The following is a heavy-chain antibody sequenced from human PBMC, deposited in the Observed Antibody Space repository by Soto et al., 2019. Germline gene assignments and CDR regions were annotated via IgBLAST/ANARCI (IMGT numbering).Heavy chain of an antibody. CDR2: INAGNGNT. CDR3: ARDRVLLWFGESDFDY. D-gene: IGHD3-10*01. CDR1: GYSVTKYT. Sequence: ASVKVSCKTSGYSVTKYTMDGVRQAPGQRLEWMGWINAGNGNTKYSQKFQGRVTITRDTSASTVYMELSSLRSEDTAVYYCARDRVLLWFGESDFDYWGQGTLVTVSS. V-gene: IGHV1-3*01. J-gene: IGHJ4*02.